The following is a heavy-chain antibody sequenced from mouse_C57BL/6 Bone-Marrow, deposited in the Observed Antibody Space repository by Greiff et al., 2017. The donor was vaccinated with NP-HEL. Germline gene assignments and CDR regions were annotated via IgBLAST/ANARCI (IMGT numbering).Heavy chain of an antibody. Sequence: VQLQQPGTELVKPGASVKLSCKASGYTFTSYWMHWVKQRPGQGLEWIGNINPSNGGTNYNEKFKSKATLTVDKSSSTAYMQLSSLTSEDSAVYYCAREGYGRARYFDVWGTGTTVTVSS. V-gene: IGHV1-53*01. J-gene: IGHJ1*03. CDR2: INPSNGGT. CDR3: AREGYGRARYFDV. CDR1: GYTFTSYW. D-gene: IGHD1-1*01.